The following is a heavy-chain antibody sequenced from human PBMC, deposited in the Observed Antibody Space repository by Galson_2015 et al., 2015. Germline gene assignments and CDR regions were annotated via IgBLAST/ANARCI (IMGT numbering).Heavy chain of an antibody. D-gene: IGHD3-3*01. V-gene: IGHV3-30*01. CDR1: GFTFSSYA. CDR3: ARNARDYDFWSGSTDAFD. CDR2: ISYDGSNK. J-gene: IGHJ3*01. Sequence: SLRLSCAASGFTFSSYAMHWVRQAPGKGLEWVAVISYDGSNKYYADSVKGRFTISRDNSKNTLYLQMNSLRAEDTAVYYCARNARDYDFWSGSTDAFD.